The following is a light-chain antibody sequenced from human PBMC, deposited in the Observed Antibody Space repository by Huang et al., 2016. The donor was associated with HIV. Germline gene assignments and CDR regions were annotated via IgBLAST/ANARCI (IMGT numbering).Light chain of an antibody. CDR3: QQRSTWPPT. CDR1: QSVDTY. Sequence: EIVLTQSPVTLSKSPGQRATLSCRASQSVDTYLAWYPQKPGQAPTLLIYDASHRATGIPARFRGSGSGTDFTLAISSREPDDFAVYFCQQRSTWPPTFGGGTTMEIK. CDR2: DAS. J-gene: IGKJ4*01. V-gene: IGKV3-11*01.